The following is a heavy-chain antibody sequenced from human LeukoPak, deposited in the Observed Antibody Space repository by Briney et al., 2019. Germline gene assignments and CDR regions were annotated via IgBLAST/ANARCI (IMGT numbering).Heavy chain of an antibody. J-gene: IGHJ4*02. V-gene: IGHV3-11*01. CDR3: ARVGAGLRLFDY. Sequence: GGSLRLSCAASGFSFRDYYMSWIRQAPGKRLEWVSYISSSGSTIYYADPVKGRLTISRDNAKNSLYLQMNSLRAEDTAVYYCARVGAGLRLFDYWGQGTLVTVSS. D-gene: IGHD5-12*01. CDR1: GFSFRDYY. CDR2: ISSSGSTI.